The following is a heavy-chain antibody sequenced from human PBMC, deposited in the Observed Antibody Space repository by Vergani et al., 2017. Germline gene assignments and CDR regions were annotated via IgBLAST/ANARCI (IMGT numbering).Heavy chain of an antibody. V-gene: IGHV3-48*01. CDR1: GFTFSSYS. CDR2: ISSSSSTI. Sequence: EVQLVESGGGLVQPGGSLRLSCAASGFTFSSYSMNWVRQAPGKGLEWVSYISSSSSTIYYADSVKGRFTISRDNAKNSLYLQMNSLRAEDTAVYYCARDLVVTARDYYYYYGMDVWGQGP. D-gene: IGHD2-21*02. CDR3: ARDLVVTARDYYYYYGMDV. J-gene: IGHJ6*02.